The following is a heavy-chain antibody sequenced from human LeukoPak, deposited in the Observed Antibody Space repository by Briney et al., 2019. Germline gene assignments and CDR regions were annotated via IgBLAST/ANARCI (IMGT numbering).Heavy chain of an antibody. CDR2: ISYDGSNK. J-gene: IGHJ4*01. D-gene: IGHD2-15*01. Sequence: GGSLRLSCAASGFTFSSYAMHWVRQAPGKGLEWVAVISYDGSNKYYADSVKGRFTMSRDISRNTVYLQMNSLRVDDTAVYFCARAPVVSCRGAFCYPLDYWGHGILITVSS. CDR1: GFTFSSYA. CDR3: ARAPVVSCRGAFCYPLDY. V-gene: IGHV3-30*04.